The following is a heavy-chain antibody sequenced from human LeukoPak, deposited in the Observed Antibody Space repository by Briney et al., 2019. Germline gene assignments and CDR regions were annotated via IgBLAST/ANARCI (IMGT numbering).Heavy chain of an antibody. CDR1: GYTFTGYY. V-gene: IGHV1-2*02. Sequence: ASVKVSCKASGYTFTGYYMHWVRQAPGQGLEWMGWINANSGGTNYAQKFQGRVTMTRDTSISTAYMELSRLRSDDTAVYYCARDRDDSSGYYRETVFDCWGQGTLVTVSS. J-gene: IGHJ4*02. CDR2: INANSGGT. CDR3: ARDRDDSSGYYRETVFDC. D-gene: IGHD3-22*01.